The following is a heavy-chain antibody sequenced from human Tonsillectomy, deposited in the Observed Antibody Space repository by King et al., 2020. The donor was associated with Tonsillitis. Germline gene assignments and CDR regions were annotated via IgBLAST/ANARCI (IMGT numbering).Heavy chain of an antibody. CDR2: IYYTGST. V-gene: IGHV4-59*08. D-gene: IGHD3-3*01. J-gene: IGHJ3*02. CDR3: ARSYYGGLAFNI. CDR1: GASISSYY. Sequence: LQLQESGPGLVKPSETLSLTCTVSGASISSYYWSWIRQPPGKGLEWIGYIYYTGSTNYNPSLKSRVTISVDTSNNQFSLKLSSVTAADTAVYYCARSYYGGLAFNIWGQGTMVTVSS.